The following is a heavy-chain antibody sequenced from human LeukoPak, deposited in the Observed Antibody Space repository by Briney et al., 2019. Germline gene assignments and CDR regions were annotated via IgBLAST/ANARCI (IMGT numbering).Heavy chain of an antibody. Sequence: ASVKVSCKVSGYTLTELSMHWVRQAPGKGLEWMGGFDPEGGETIYAQKFQGRVTMTEDTSTDTAYMELSSLRSEDTAVYYCATDLGMVTASYYYYGMDVWGQGTTVTVSS. CDR3: ATDLGMVTASYYYYGMDV. CDR2: FDPEGGET. V-gene: IGHV1-24*01. CDR1: GYTLTELS. J-gene: IGHJ6*02. D-gene: IGHD2-21*02.